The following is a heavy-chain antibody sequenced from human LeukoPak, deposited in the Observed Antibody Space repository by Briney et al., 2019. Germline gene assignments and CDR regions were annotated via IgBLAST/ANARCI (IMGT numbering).Heavy chain of an antibody. CDR2: IYTSGST. J-gene: IGHJ6*03. D-gene: IGHD4/OR15-4a*01. CDR1: GGSISSYY. CDR3: ARDTIVADYYYYMDV. Sequence: PSATLSLTCTVSGGSISSYYWSWIRQPAGKGLEWIGRIYTSGSTNYNPSLKSRVTMSVDTSKNQFSLKLSSVTAADTAVYYCARDTIVADYYYYMDVWGKGTTVTVSS. V-gene: IGHV4-4*07.